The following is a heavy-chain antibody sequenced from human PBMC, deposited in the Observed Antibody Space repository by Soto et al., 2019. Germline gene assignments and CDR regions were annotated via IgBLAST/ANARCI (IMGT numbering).Heavy chain of an antibody. CDR1: GYTLTELS. V-gene: IGHV1-24*01. D-gene: IGHD3-10*01. CDR3: ATVTMVRGVNDFDY. J-gene: IGHJ4*02. CDR2: FDPEDGET. Sequence: ASVKVSCKVSGYTLTELSMHWVRQAPGKGLEWMGGFDPEDGETIYAQKFQGRVTMTEDTFTDTAYVELSSLRSEDTAVYYCATVTMVRGVNDFDYWGQGTLVTVSS.